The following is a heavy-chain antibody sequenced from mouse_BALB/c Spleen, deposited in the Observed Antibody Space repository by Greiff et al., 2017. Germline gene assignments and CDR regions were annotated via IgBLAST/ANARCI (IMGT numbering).Heavy chain of an antibody. Sequence: VQVVESGAELAKPGASVKMSCKASGYTFTSYWMHWVKQRPGQGLEWIGYINPSTGYTEYNQKFKDKATLTADKSSSTAYMQLSSLTSEDSAVYYCARWDRYALDYWGQGTTLTVSS. V-gene: IGHV1-7*01. J-gene: IGHJ2*01. CDR1: GYTFTSYW. CDR2: INPSTGYT. CDR3: ARWDRYALDY. D-gene: IGHD2-14*01.